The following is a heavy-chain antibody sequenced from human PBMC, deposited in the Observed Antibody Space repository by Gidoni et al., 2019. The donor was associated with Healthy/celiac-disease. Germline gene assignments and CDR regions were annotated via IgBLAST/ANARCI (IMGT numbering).Heavy chain of an antibody. V-gene: IGHV3-66*01. CDR1: GFPVSSNY. CDR2: IYSGGST. D-gene: IGHD3-16*01. J-gene: IGHJ5*02. CDR3: ARDLSPGGWFDP. Sequence: EVQLVESGGGLVQPGGSLRLPCAASGFPVSSNYMSWVRQAPGKGLEWVSVIYSGGSTYYADSVKGRFTISRDNSKNTLYLQMNSLRAEDTAVYYCARDLSPGGWFDPWGQGTLVTVSS.